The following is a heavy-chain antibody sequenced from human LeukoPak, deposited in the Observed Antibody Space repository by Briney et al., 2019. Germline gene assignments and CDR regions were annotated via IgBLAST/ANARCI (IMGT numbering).Heavy chain of an antibody. D-gene: IGHD3-9*01. Sequence: QPGGSLRLSCAASGFTFSSYAMSWVRQAPGKGLEWVSAISGSGGSTYYADSVKGRFTISRDNSKNTLYLQMNSLRAEDTAVYYCANAPWLRYFDWLPPASDDAFDIWGQGTMVTVSS. J-gene: IGHJ3*02. CDR1: GFTFSSYA. V-gene: IGHV3-23*01. CDR3: ANAPWLRYFDWLPPASDDAFDI. CDR2: ISGSGGST.